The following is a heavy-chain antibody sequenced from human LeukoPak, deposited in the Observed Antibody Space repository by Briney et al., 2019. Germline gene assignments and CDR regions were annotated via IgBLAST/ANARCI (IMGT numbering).Heavy chain of an antibody. CDR3: ARNQRSSSSHFDH. D-gene: IGHD6-6*01. J-gene: IGHJ4*02. CDR1: GFTFSLYG. Sequence: GGSLRLSCAASGFTFSLYGMNWVRQAPGKGLEWVASIYYADSLKGRFTISRDNAKNSLYLQMNSLRGEGTAVYYCARNQRSSSSHFDHWGQGTLVTVSS. V-gene: IGHV3-21*01. CDR2: I.